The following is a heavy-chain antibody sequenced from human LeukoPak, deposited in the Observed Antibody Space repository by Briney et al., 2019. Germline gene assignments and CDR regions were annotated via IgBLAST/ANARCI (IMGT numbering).Heavy chain of an antibody. Sequence: SVKVSCKASGYTFTSYGISWVRQAPGQGLEWMGGIIPIFGTANYAQKFQGRVTITADESTSTAYMELSSLRSEDTAVYYCARTYYDTLTGDYYYYGMDVWGQGTTVTVSS. D-gene: IGHD3-9*01. J-gene: IGHJ6*02. CDR1: GYTFTSYG. CDR3: ARTYYDTLTGDYYYYGMDV. V-gene: IGHV1-69*13. CDR2: IIPIFGTA.